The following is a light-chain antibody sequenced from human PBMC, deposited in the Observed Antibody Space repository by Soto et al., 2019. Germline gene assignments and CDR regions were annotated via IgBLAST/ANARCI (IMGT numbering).Light chain of an antibody. CDR1: QSVSSNY. CDR2: GAS. CDR3: QQYGDLPWT. J-gene: IGKJ1*01. Sequence: ALTQSPGTLSSSPGERATLSCRAGQSVSSNYLAWYQQKPGQAPRLLIYGASSRATGIPDRFSGSGSGTDFTLTINRLEPEDFAVYYCQQYGDLPWTFGQGTKVDI. V-gene: IGKV3-20*01.